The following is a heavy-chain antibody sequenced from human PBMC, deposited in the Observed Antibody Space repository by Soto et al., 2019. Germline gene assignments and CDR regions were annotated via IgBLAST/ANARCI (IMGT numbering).Heavy chain of an antibody. CDR3: AQNIVRGHWYFDL. Sequence: QVQLVESGGGVVQPGKSLRLSCAASGIAFSGCGMFWVRQTPSKGLEWVAAISSDGSQKYYADSVKGRFTISRDNSKNTLYVQMNGLTTEATAVYYCAQNIVRGHWYFDLWGRGTLVTVSS. D-gene: IGHD3-10*01. CDR2: ISSDGSQK. CDR1: GIAFSGCG. J-gene: IGHJ2*01. V-gene: IGHV3-30*18.